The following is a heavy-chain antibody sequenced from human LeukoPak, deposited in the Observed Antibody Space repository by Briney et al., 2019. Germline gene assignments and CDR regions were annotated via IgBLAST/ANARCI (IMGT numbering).Heavy chain of an antibody. V-gene: IGHV4-39*01. Sequence: SETLSLTCTVSGGSISSSTYYWGWIRQPPGKGLEWIASIYYSGSTYYNPSLKSRVTISVDTSKNQFSLNVSSVTAADTAVYYCARLPAATDIWGQGTMVTVSS. CDR1: GGSISSSTYY. CDR2: IYYSGST. CDR3: ARLPAATDI. J-gene: IGHJ3*02.